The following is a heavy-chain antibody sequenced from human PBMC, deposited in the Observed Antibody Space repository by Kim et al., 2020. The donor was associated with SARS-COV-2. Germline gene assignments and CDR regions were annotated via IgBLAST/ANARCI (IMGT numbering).Heavy chain of an antibody. J-gene: IGHJ5*02. Sequence: SETLSLTCTVSGGSISSYYWSWIRQPPGKGLEWIGYIYYSGSTNYNPSLKSRVTISVDTSKNQFSLKLSSVTAADTAVYYCARAVGLLWFGELWMQPRFDPWGQGTLVTVSS. CDR3: ARAVGLLWFGELWMQPRFDP. CDR1: GGSISSYY. CDR2: IYYSGST. V-gene: IGHV4-59*01. D-gene: IGHD3-10*01.